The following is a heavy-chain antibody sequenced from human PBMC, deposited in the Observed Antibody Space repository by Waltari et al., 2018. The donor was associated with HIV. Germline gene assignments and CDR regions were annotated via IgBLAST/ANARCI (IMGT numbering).Heavy chain of an antibody. CDR3: AKFRGSGSDY. V-gene: IGHV3-23*01. Sequence: EVQLLESGGGLVQPGGSLSVSCAASGFTFEGYAMTWVRLAPGKGLEWVSGISGSGGSTFYADSVKGRFAISRDNSKNTLYLQMNTLRAEDTAVYYCAKFRGSGSDYWGQGAQVTVSS. CDR1: GFTFEGYA. J-gene: IGHJ4*02. CDR2: ISGSGGST. D-gene: IGHD3-10*01.